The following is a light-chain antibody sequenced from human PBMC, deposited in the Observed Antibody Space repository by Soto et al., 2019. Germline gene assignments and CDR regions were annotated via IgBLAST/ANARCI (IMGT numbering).Light chain of an antibody. CDR3: SSYTSSSIVV. Sequence: QSALTQPASVSGSPGQSITISCTGTSSDVGGYNYVSWYQQHPGKAPKLMIYDVSNRPSGVSNRFSGSKSDNTASLTISGLQAEDEADYYCSSYTSSSIVVFGGGTNLTV. CDR2: DVS. CDR1: SSDVGGYNY. V-gene: IGLV2-14*01. J-gene: IGLJ2*01.